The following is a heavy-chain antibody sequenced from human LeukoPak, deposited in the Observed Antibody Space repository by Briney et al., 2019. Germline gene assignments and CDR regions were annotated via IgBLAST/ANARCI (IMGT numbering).Heavy chain of an antibody. V-gene: IGHV4-39*07. CDR1: GGSISSSSYY. CDR3: ARALGDSSGFH. D-gene: IGHD3-22*01. Sequence: SETLSLTCTVSGGSISSSSYYWGWIRQPPGKGLEWIGSIYYSGSTYYNPSLKSRVTISVDTSKNQFSLKLSSVTAADTAVYYCARALGDSSGFHWGQGTMVTVSS. J-gene: IGHJ3*01. CDR2: IYYSGST.